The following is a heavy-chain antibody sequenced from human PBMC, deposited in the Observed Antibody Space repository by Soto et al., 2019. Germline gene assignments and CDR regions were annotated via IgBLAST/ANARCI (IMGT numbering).Heavy chain of an antibody. D-gene: IGHD6-13*01. Sequence: QARLVQSGPEMKKPGASVKVSCKASGYTFINYGVSWVRQAPGQGLEWLGWVSGNNGNTNYAQTVRGRVTMTTDTSTSTAYMELRTLKSDDTAVYYCARDEGSHGFDSWGQGTLVTVSS. V-gene: IGHV1-18*04. CDR1: GYTFINYG. CDR3: ARDEGSHGFDS. J-gene: IGHJ4*02. CDR2: VSGNNGNT.